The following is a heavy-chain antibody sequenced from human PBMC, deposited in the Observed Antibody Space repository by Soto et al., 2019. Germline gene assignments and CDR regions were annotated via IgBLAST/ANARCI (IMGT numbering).Heavy chain of an antibody. CDR3: ASSWSPGGAFDI. CDR1: GGSISSSSYY. D-gene: IGHD6-13*01. CDR2: IYYSGST. J-gene: IGHJ3*02. Sequence: SETLSLTCTVSGGSISSSSYYWGWIRQPPGKGLEWIGSIYYSGSTYYNPSLKSRVTISVDTSKNQFSLKLSSVTAADTAVYYCASSWSPGGAFDIWGQGTMVTVSS. V-gene: IGHV4-39*01.